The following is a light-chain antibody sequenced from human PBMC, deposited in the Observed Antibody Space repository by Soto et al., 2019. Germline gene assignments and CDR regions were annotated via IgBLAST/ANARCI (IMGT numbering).Light chain of an antibody. CDR1: QGIKND. Sequence: DIQITQSPSSLSASIPERFTITCRASQGIKNDLAWYQQKPGKAPKRLIYAVSSLQSGVPSRFSGSGSETDFTLTISSLQPEDFATYYRLQHHSYPQTFGQGTKVDIK. CDR2: AVS. CDR3: LQHHSYPQT. J-gene: IGKJ1*01. V-gene: IGKV1-17*01.